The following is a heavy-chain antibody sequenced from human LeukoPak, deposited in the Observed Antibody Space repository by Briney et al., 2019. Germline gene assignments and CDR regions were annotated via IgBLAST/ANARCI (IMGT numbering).Heavy chain of an antibody. V-gene: IGHV3-48*04. CDR2: ITNTSSII. J-gene: IGHJ4*02. Sequence: GGSLRLSCAASGFTFSAYSMNWVRQAPGKGLEWVSYITNTSSIIYYTDSVKGRFTVSRDNAKNSLYLQMNSLRAEDTAVYYCTSAKSDYWGQGTLVTVSS. CDR3: TSAKSDY. CDR1: GFTFSAYS.